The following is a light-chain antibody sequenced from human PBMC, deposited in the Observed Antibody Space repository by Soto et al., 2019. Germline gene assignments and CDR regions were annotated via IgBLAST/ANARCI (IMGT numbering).Light chain of an antibody. V-gene: IGLV2-11*01. J-gene: IGLJ1*01. CDR1: SSDVGGYNY. Sequence: SALPQARSVSGSPGQSVTISCTGTSSDVGGYNYVSWYQQHPGKAPKLMIYDVSKRPSGVPDRFSGSKSGNTASLTISGLQAEDEADYYCCSYAGSYCYVFGTGTKVTVL. CDR2: DVS. CDR3: CSYAGSYCYV.